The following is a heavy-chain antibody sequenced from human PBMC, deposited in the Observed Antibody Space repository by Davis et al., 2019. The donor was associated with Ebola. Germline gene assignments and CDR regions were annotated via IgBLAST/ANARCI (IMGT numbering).Heavy chain of an antibody. CDR3: ARGAYYYDSSGYYLLYYFDY. CDR1: GFRFSGYW. V-gene: IGHV3-7*01. CDR2: IKQDGSET. D-gene: IGHD3-22*01. Sequence: PGGSLRLSCVASGFRFSGYWMTWVRQAPGKGLEWVANIKQDGSETYYVDSVKGRFTISRDNAGTSLYLQMNSLRAEDTAVYYCARGAYYYDSSGYYLLYYFDYWGQGTLVTVSS. J-gene: IGHJ4*02.